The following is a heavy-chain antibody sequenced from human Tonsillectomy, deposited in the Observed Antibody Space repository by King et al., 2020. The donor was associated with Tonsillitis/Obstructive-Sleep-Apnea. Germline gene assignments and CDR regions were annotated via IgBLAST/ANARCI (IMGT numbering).Heavy chain of an antibody. CDR3: ARDSMSHYYDSSGYYTFDY. CDR1: GYTFTSYG. D-gene: IGHD3-22*01. CDR2: ISAYNGNT. Sequence: QLVQSGAEVKKPGASVKVSCKASGYTFTSYGISWVRQAPGQGLEWMGWISAYNGNTNYAQKLQGRVTMTTDTSTSTAYMELRSLRSDDTAVYYCARDSMSHYYDSSGYYTFDYWGQGTLVTVSS. J-gene: IGHJ4*02. V-gene: IGHV1-18*01.